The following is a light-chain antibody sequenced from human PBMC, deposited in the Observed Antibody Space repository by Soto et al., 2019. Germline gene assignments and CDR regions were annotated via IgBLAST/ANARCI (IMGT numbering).Light chain of an antibody. CDR3: SSYTRNTVYV. V-gene: IGLV2-14*01. J-gene: IGLJ1*01. CDR2: EVS. Sequence: QSALTQPASVSGSPGQSITISCTGSSSDVRYYDSVSWYQQHPGKAPKLIIYEVSNRPSGVSDRFSGSKSGNTASLTISGLKAEDEGDYYCSSYTRNTVYVFGTGTKVTVL. CDR1: SSDVRYYDS.